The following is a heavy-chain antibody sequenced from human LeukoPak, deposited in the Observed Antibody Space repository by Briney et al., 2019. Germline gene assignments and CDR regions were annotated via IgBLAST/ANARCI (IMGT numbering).Heavy chain of an antibody. Sequence: ASVKVSCKASGYTFTGYYMHWVRQAPGQGLEWMGWINPNSGGTNYAQKFQGRVTMTRDTSISTAYMELSRLRSDDTAVYYCARVPRFYYDSSHFDYWGQGPLVTVSS. CDR3: ARVPRFYYDSSHFDY. D-gene: IGHD3-22*01. V-gene: IGHV1-2*02. CDR2: INPNSGGT. CDR1: GYTFTGYY. J-gene: IGHJ4*02.